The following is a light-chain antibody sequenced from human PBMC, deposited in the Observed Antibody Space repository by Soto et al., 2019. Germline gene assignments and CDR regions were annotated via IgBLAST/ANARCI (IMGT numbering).Light chain of an antibody. V-gene: IGKV3-15*01. J-gene: IGKJ4*01. Sequence: EIVMTQSPATLSVSPGERGTLSCRASQSVSNNLAWYQQKPDQRPRLLIYGASTRATGIPARFSGSGSGTEFTLTISSLQSEDFAVYYCQHYNNWPPIFGGGTMVEIK. CDR1: QSVSNN. CDR3: QHYNNWPPI. CDR2: GAS.